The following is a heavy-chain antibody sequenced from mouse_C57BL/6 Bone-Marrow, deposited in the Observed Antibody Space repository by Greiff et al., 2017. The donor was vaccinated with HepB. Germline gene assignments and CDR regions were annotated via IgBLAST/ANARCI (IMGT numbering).Heavy chain of an antibody. V-gene: IGHV2-5*01. CDR1: GFSLTSYG. CDR3: AKNGRLTGAWFAY. J-gene: IGHJ3*01. Sequence: VKLQQSGPGLVQPSQSLSITCTVSGFSLTSYGVHWVRQSPGKGLEWLGVIWRGGSTDYNAAFMSRLSITKDNSKSQVFFKMNSLQADDTAIYYCAKNGRLTGAWFAYWGQGTLVTVS. D-gene: IGHD4-1*01. CDR2: IWRGGST.